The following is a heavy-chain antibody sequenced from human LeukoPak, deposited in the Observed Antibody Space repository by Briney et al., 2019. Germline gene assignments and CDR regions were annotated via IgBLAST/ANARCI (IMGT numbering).Heavy chain of an antibody. Sequence: PSETLSLTCAVYGGSFSGYYWSWIRQPPGKGLKWIGEINHSGSTNYNPSLKSRVTISVDTSKNQFSLKLSSVTAADTAVYYCARMRAAAGPRTNYYYYMDVWGKGTTVTVSS. V-gene: IGHV4-34*01. CDR2: INHSGST. D-gene: IGHD6-13*01. CDR3: ARMRAAAGPRTNYYYYMDV. J-gene: IGHJ6*03. CDR1: GGSFSGYY.